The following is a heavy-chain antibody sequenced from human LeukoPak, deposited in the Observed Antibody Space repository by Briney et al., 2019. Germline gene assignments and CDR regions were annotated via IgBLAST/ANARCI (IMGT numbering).Heavy chain of an antibody. Sequence: PGGSLRLSCAASGYTFSDYYMSWIRQAPGKGLEWVSYISSSGSTIYYADSVKGRFTISRGNAKNSLYLQMISLRAEDTAVYYCARDDDKYYMDVWGKGTTVTVSS. V-gene: IGHV3-11*04. CDR1: GYTFSDYY. CDR3: ARDDDKYYMDV. J-gene: IGHJ6*03. CDR2: ISSSGSTI.